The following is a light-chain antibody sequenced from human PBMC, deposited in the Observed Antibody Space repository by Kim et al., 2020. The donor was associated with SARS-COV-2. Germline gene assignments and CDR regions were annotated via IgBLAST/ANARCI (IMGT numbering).Light chain of an antibody. J-gene: IGKJ1*01. CDR3: QQYDSYPRT. Sequence: DIQMTQSPSSLSASVGDRVTITCRASQGISSWLAWYQQKPEKAPKCLLYAASSLQSGVPSRFSGSGSGTEFTLTISSLQPEDFATYYCQQYDSYPRTFGPGTRVDIK. CDR2: AAS. V-gene: IGKV1D-16*01. CDR1: QGISSW.